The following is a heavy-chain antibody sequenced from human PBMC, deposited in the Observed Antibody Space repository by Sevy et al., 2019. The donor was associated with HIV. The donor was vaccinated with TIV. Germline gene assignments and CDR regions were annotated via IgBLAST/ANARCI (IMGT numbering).Heavy chain of an antibody. V-gene: IGHV4-59*13. D-gene: IGHD2-15*01. J-gene: IGHJ4*02. CDR2: IYYSGST. CDR3: ARVRLGDGSRPYYFDY. Sequence: SETLSLTCTVSGDSISSYYWSWMRQPPGKGLEWIDHIYYSGSTTYNPSLKSRVTMSVDTSKNQFSLRLTSVTAADTAVYYCARVRLGDGSRPYYFDYWGQGTLVTVSS. CDR1: GDSISSYY.